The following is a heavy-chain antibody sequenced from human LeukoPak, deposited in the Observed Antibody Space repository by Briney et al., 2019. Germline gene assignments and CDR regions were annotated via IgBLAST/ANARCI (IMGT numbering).Heavy chain of an antibody. J-gene: IGHJ4*02. V-gene: IGHV4-34*12. Sequence: SETLSLTCSVYGESFSDYYWSWIRKPPGKGLEWIGQIIHSGGTSLNSSLKSRVTISIDTSKNQVSLKLNSVTAADTAVYYGARHNGKVLYYWGQGTLVTVSS. D-gene: IGHD1-14*01. CDR1: GESFSDYY. CDR2: IIHSGGT. CDR3: ARHNGKVLYY.